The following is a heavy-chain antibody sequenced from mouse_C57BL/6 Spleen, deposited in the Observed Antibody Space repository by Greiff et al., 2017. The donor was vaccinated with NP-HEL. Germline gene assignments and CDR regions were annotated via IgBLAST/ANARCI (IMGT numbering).Heavy chain of an antibody. CDR1: GYTFTSYW. V-gene: IGHV1-52*01. CDR2: IDPSDSET. J-gene: IGHJ4*01. D-gene: IGHD2-4*01. CDR3: ARFYDYSSYAMDY. Sequence: QVQLQQPGAELVRPGSSVKLSCKASGYTFTSYWMHWVKQRPIQGLEWIGNIDPSDSETHYNQKFKDKATLTVDKSSSTAYMQLSSLTSEDSAVYYCARFYDYSSYAMDYWGQGTSVTVSS.